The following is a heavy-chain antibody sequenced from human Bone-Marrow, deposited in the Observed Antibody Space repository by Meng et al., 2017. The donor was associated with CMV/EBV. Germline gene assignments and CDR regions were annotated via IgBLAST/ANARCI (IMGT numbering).Heavy chain of an antibody. Sequence: SETLSLTCTVSGGSISSYYWSWIRQPPGKGLEWIGYIYYSGSTDYNPSLKSRVTISVDTSKNQFSLKRSSVTAADTAVYYCARLWSGYYRAFFGYWGQGTLVTVSS. J-gene: IGHJ4*02. V-gene: IGHV4-59*12. CDR1: GGSISSYY. D-gene: IGHD3-3*01. CDR3: ARLWSGYYRAFFGY. CDR2: IYYSGST.